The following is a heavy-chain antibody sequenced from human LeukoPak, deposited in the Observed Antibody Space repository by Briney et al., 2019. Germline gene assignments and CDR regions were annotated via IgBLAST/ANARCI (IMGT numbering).Heavy chain of an antibody. CDR3: AIAATTVVTLYYFDY. CDR2: ISSSSSYI. Sequence: PGGSLRLSCAASGFAFSSYSMNWVRQAPGKGLEWVPSISSSSSYIYYADPVKGRFTISRDNANNSLYLQMNSLRAEDTAVYYCAIAATTVVTLYYFDYWGQGTLVTVSS. V-gene: IGHV3-21*01. J-gene: IGHJ4*02. CDR1: GFAFSSYS. D-gene: IGHD4-23*01.